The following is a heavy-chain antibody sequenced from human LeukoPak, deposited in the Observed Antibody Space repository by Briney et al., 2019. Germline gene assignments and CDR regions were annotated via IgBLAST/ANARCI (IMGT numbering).Heavy chain of an antibody. J-gene: IGHJ4*02. Sequence: PSETLSLNCAVSGYSINSVYYWGWIPQPPGKGLEWIGEINHSGSTNYNPTLKSRVTISVDTSKNQFSLKLSSVTAADTAVYYCARGPFNCVWGSYRSYYFDYWGQGTLVTVSS. V-gene: IGHV4-34*01. D-gene: IGHD3-16*02. CDR3: ARGPFNCVWGSYRSYYFDY. CDR2: INHSGST. CDR1: GYSINSVYY.